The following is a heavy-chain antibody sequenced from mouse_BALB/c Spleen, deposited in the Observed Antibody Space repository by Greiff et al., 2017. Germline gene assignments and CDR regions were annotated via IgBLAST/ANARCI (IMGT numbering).Heavy chain of an antibody. CDR2: ILPGSGST. CDR1: GYTFSSYW. CDR3: ARIDSSGYVGY. D-gene: IGHD3-2*01. J-gene: IGHJ2*01. V-gene: IGHV1-9*01. Sequence: QVQLKESGAELMKPGASVKISCKATGYTFSSYWIEWVKQRPGHGLEWIGEILPGSGSTNYNEKFKGKATFTADTSSNTAYMQLSSLTSEDSAVYYCARIDSSGYVGYWGQGTTLTVSS.